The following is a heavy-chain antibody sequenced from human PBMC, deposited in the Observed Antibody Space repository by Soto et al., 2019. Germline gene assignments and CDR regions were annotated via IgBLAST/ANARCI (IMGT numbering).Heavy chain of an antibody. CDR1: GFTFKDYA. CDR3: ARDYDGFDY. V-gene: IGHV3-23*01. J-gene: IGHJ4*02. D-gene: IGHD3-16*01. CDR2: ISSSGNDI. Sequence: EVQLLESGGDLVQPGGSLRLSCAVSGFTFKDYAMNWVRQAPGKGLEWVSTISSSGNDIYYADSVRGRFTISRDNSKDTLYLQMNSLRAEDTALYYCARDYDGFDYWGQGILVTVSS.